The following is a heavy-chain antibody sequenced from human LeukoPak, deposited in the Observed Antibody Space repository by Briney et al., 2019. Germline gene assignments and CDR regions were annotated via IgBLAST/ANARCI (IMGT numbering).Heavy chain of an antibody. Sequence: GESLRLSCAASGFTLSSYAMSWVRQAPGKGLEWVSGISSSGDNTYYADSVKGRFPISRDNSKNTLYLQMNNLRAEDTAIYYCAKDQKWGQWLETYFDYWGQGTLVTVSS. CDR1: GFTLSSYA. J-gene: IGHJ4*02. CDR3: AKDQKWGQWLETYFDY. V-gene: IGHV3-23*01. D-gene: IGHD6-19*01. CDR2: ISSSGDNT.